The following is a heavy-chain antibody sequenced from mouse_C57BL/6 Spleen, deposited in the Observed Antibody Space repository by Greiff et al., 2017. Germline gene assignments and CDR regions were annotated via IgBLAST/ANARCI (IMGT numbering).Heavy chain of an antibody. CDR3: ARDIQLRRVYYAMDY. CDR2: INPSNGGT. J-gene: IGHJ4*01. D-gene: IGHD4-1*02. Sequence: VQLQQPGTELVKPGASVKLSCKASGYTFTSYWMHWVKQRPGQGLEWIGNINPSNGGTNYNEKFKSKATLTVDKSSSTAYMQLSSLTSEDSAVYYCARDIQLRRVYYAMDYWGQGTSVTVSS. CDR1: GYTFTSYW. V-gene: IGHV1-53*01.